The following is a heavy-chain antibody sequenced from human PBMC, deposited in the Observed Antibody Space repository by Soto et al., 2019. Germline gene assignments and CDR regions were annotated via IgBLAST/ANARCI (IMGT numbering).Heavy chain of an antibody. CDR1: GYTFTSYA. V-gene: IGHV1-3*01. CDR3: ARGGFYCSGGSCYSTDAFDI. J-gene: IGHJ3*02. D-gene: IGHD2-15*01. CDR2: INAGKCNT. Sequence: ASVKVSCMASGYTFTSYAMHWLGQAPGQRLEWMGWINAGKCNTKYSQRFQGRVTITRDTSASTAYMELSSLRSEDTAVYYCARGGFYCSGGSCYSTDAFDIWGQGTMVTVSS.